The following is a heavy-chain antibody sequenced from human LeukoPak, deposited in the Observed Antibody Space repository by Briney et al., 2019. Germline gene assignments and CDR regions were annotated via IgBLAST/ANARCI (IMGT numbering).Heavy chain of an antibody. CDR1: GFSFSSYA. J-gene: IGHJ4*02. D-gene: IGHD2-15*01. CDR2: LSGSGGST. Sequence: TGESLCLSCAASGFSFSSYAMNWVRQAPGKGLEWVSGLSGSGGSTYYADSVKGRFTISRDYSKNTLYLQINSLRAEDTAVYYCAKDPQHELDIVVVVAANFDYWGQGTLVTVSS. CDR3: AKDPQHELDIVVVVAANFDY. V-gene: IGHV3-23*01.